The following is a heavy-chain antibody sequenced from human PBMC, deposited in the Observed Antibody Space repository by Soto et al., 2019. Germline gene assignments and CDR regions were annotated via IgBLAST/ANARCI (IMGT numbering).Heavy chain of an antibody. D-gene: IGHD2-2*01. J-gene: IGHJ6*02. CDR3: ARDCSSTSCYGTYGMDV. CDR2: IIPIFGTA. CDR1: GGTFSSYA. V-gene: IGHV1-69*01. Sequence: QVQLVQSGAEVKKPGSSVKVSCKASGGTFSSYAISWVRQAPGQGLEWMGGIIPIFGTANYAQKFQGRVTITADESTSTAYMELSSLRSEETAVYYCARDCSSTSCYGTYGMDVWGQGTTVTVSS.